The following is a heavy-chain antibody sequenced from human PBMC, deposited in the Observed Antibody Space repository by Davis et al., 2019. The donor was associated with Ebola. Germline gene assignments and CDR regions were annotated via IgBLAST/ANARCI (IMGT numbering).Heavy chain of an antibody. CDR3: ARDIAVAGTIGFDY. CDR1: GFTFSDYY. Sequence: HTGGSLRLSCAASGFTFSDYYMSWIRQAPGKGLVWVSFIKSDGSSTRYADSVKGRFTISRDNAKNTLYLQMNSLRPEDTAVYYCARDIAVAGTIGFDYWGQGTLVTVSS. CDR2: IKSDGSST. J-gene: IGHJ4*02. V-gene: IGHV3-74*01. D-gene: IGHD6-19*01.